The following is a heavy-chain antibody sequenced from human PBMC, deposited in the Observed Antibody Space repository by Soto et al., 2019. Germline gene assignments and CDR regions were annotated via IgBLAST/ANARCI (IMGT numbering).Heavy chain of an antibody. CDR3: ATSYSNAWYTY. V-gene: IGHV4-59*02. J-gene: IGHJ4*02. D-gene: IGHD4-4*01. CDR1: GDSVTSHY. Sequence: SETLSLTWSFSGDSVTSHYLSWVRQSPEKGLEWIGYMHYTGFSPYNPSLQSRLTISVDRSRNQFTLQLTSVTVADTAVYYWATSYSNAWYTYWGQETQVTVSS. CDR2: MHYTGFS.